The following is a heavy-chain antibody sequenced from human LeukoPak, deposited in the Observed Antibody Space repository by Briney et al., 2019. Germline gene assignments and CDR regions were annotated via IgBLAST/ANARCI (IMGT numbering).Heavy chain of an antibody. CDR3: ARAEGKSSSRWYRGKNWFDP. D-gene: IGHD6-13*01. J-gene: IGHJ5*02. CDR1: GGSISSYY. CDR2: IYYSGST. Sequence: SETLPLTCTVSGGSISSYYWSWIRQPPGKGLEWIWYIYYSGSTNYNPSLKSRVTISVDTSKNQFSLKLSSVTAADTAVYYCARAEGKSSSRWYRGKNWFDPWCQGTLVTVSS. V-gene: IGHV4-59*01.